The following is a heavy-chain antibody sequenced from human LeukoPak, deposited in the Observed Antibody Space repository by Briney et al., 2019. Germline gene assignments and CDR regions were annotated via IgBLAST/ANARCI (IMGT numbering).Heavy chain of an antibody. CDR1: GFSFSSHG. V-gene: IGHV3-48*04. CDR3: ARKYCSTTSCLFDN. D-gene: IGHD2-2*01. CDR2: ISSSGTTI. J-gene: IGHJ4*02. Sequence: GGSLRLSCAASGFSFSSHGMHWVRQAPGKGLQWDSDISSSGTTIYYTDSVKGRFTISRDNAKNSLYLQMNSLRAEDTAVYYCARKYCSTTSCLFDNWGQGTLVTVSS.